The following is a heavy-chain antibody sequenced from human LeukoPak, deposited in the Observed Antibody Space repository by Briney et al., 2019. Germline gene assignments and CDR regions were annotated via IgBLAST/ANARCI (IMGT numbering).Heavy chain of an antibody. D-gene: IGHD2-21*02. CDR3: ARTYCGGDCYFSPRAVVPGDWYFDL. J-gene: IGHJ2*01. CDR1: GGSISSYY. V-gene: IGHV4-59*08. CDR2: IYYSGST. Sequence: SETLSLTCTVSGGSISSYYWSWIRQPPGKGLEWIGYIYYSGSTNYNPSLKSRATISVDTSKNQFSLKLSSVTAADTAVYYCARTYCGGDCYFSPRAVVPGDWYFDLWGRGTLVTVSS.